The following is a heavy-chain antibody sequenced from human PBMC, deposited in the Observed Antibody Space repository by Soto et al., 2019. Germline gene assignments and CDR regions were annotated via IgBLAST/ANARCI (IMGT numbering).Heavy chain of an antibody. CDR1: GLTFSDYG. Sequence: GGSLRLSCVVSGLTFSDYGFHWVRQAPGKGLDWVAAISYDGSFVYYADSVRGRFTISRDNSRNTLDLQMNTLRHEDTAVYYGMDVWGQGTTVTVSS. V-gene: IGHV3-30*03. CDR2: ISYDGSFV. CDR3: MDV. J-gene: IGHJ6*02.